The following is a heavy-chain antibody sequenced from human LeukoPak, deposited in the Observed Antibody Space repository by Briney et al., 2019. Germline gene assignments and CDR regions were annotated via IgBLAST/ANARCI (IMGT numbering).Heavy chain of an antibody. V-gene: IGHV3-23*01. CDR2: ISSTGGTT. J-gene: IGHJ4*02. CDR3: AKDLSPTAMVSRRYYFDY. Sequence: GGSLRLSCAASGFTFSSYAMSWVRQAPGKGLEWVSSISSTGGTTYYADSVKGRFTISRDNSKNTLYLQMNSLRAEDTAVYYCAKDLSPTAMVSRRYYFDYWGQGTLVTVSS. D-gene: IGHD5-18*01. CDR1: GFTFSSYA.